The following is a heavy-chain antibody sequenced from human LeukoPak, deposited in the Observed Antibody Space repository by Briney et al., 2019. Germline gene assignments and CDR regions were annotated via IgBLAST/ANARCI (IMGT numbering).Heavy chain of an antibody. V-gene: IGHV3-30*18. J-gene: IGHJ6*02. CDR2: ISYDGSNK. CDR1: GFTFSSYG. D-gene: IGHD3-9*01. Sequence: GRSLRLSCAASGFTFSSYGMHWVRQAPGKGLEWVAVISYDGSNKYYADSVKGRFTISRDNSKNTLYLQMNSLRAEDTAVYYCAKDFDSALYGMDVWGQGTTVTVSS. CDR3: AKDFDSALYGMDV.